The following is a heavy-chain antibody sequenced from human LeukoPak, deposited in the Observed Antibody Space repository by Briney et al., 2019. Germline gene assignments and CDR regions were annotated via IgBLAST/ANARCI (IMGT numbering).Heavy chain of an antibody. CDR3: TTDWLTDYDFWSGYYQKYYFDY. CDR1: GFTFSYAW. J-gene: IGHJ4*02. V-gene: IGHV3-15*01. D-gene: IGHD3-3*01. CDR2: IKSKTDGGTR. Sequence: GGSLRLSCEASGFTFSYAWMSWVRRAPGKGLEWVGRIKSKTDGGTRDYAAPVKGRFTISRDDSKNTLYLQMNSLKTEDTAVYYCTTDWLTDYDFWSGYYQKYYFDYWGQGTLVTVSS.